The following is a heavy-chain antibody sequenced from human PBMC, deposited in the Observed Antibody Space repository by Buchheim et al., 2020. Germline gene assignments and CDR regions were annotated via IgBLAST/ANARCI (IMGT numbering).Heavy chain of an antibody. Sequence: EVQLVESGGGLVQPGGSLRLSCAASGFTFSNSWIQWVRQAPGKGLVWVSRINSDGRIKTYADSVKGRFTISRDNGKNPMYLQMNSLRAEDTAVYYCTRGGYDNSGYFPYWGQGTL. V-gene: IGHV3-74*01. D-gene: IGHD3-22*01. J-gene: IGHJ4*02. CDR1: GFTFSNSW. CDR3: TRGGYDNSGYFPY. CDR2: INSDGRIK.